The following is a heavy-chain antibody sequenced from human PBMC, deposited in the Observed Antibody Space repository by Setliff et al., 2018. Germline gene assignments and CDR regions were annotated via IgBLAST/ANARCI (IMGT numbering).Heavy chain of an antibody. D-gene: IGHD6-19*01. Sequence: GGSLRLSCAASGFTFSNYWMSWVRQAPGKGLEWVANIKQDGSEKYYVDSVKGRFTISRDNAKNSLYLQMNSLRAEDTAVYYCARSLPFASVAGTGCDYWGQGTLVTVSS. V-gene: IGHV3-7*01. CDR3: ARSLPFASVAGTGCDY. J-gene: IGHJ4*02. CDR1: GFTFSNYW. CDR2: IKQDGSEK.